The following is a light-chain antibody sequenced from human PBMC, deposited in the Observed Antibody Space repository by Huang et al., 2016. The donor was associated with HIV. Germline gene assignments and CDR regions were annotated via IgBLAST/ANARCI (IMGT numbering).Light chain of an antibody. V-gene: IGKV3-15*01. CDR2: AAS. Sequence: EILMTQSPGTLSVSPGERATLSCRARQSLGSDLAWYQQKPGQAPRLLIYAASTRATGVPARFSGSGSGTEFTLTISGLQSEDFAVYYCQQYNNWPPVTFGQGTKVEIK. CDR3: QQYNNWPPVT. J-gene: IGKJ1*01. CDR1: QSLGSD.